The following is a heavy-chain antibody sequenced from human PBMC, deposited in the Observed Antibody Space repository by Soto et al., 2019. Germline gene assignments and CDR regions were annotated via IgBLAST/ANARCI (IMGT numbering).Heavy chain of an antibody. CDR3: ARAPGGLDGPGDY. Sequence: QVQLVQSGAEVKKPGASVKVSCKASGYTFTSYAMHWVRQAPGQRLEWMGWINAGNGNTKYSQKFQGRVTITRDTXASTAYMELSSLRSEDTAVYYCARAPGGLDGPGDYWGQGTLVTVSS. CDR2: INAGNGNT. D-gene: IGHD2-15*01. CDR1: GYTFTSYA. J-gene: IGHJ4*02. V-gene: IGHV1-3*01.